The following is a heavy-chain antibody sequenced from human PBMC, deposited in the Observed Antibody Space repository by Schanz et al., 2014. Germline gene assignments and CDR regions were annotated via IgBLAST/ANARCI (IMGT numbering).Heavy chain of an antibody. CDR2: ISSSGSYI. Sequence: EVQLLQSGGGLVQPGGSLRLSCAASGFTFGSYGMNWVRQAPGKGLEWVSSISSSGSYIHYADSVKGRFTISRDNSRNTLYLQMNSLRTEDTAVYYCASPSGYSDYGTYFDFWGQGTLVTVSS. CDR1: GFTFGSYG. CDR3: ASPSGYSDYGTYFDF. J-gene: IGHJ4*02. D-gene: IGHD5-12*01. V-gene: IGHV3-21*01.